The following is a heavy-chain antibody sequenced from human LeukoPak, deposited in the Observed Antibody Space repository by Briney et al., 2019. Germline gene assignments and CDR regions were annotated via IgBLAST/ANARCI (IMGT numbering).Heavy chain of an antibody. CDR2: IIPILGIA. CDR1: GGIFSSYA. Sequence: SVKVSCKASGGIFSSYAISWVRQAPGQGLEWMGRIIPILGIANYAQKFQGRVTITADKSTSTAYMELSSLRSEDTAVYYCATIMGGNYYDSSGYSYWGQGTLVTVSS. V-gene: IGHV1-69*04. D-gene: IGHD3-22*01. CDR3: ATIMGGNYYDSSGYSY. J-gene: IGHJ4*02.